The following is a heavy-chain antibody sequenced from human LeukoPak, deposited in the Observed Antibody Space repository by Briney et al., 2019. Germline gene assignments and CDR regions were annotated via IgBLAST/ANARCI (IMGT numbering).Heavy chain of an antibody. CDR3: ARADRLDGGPYLIGP. D-gene: IGHD2-21*01. V-gene: IGHV1-2*02. Sequence: ASVKVSCKTSGYSFSDYYMHWVRQAPGQGLEWMGWINPDSGGTSSAQKFQGRVTMARDTSITTVYMEVSWLTSDDTAIYYCARADRLDGGPYLIGPWGQGTLVTVSS. CDR1: GYSFSDYY. CDR2: INPDSGGT. J-gene: IGHJ5*02.